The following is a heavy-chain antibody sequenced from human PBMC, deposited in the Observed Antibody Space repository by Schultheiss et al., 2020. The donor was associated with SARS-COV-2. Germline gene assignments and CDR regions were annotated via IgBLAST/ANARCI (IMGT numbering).Heavy chain of an antibody. V-gene: IGHV3-30*03. D-gene: IGHD2-15*01. CDR2: ISYDGSNK. CDR3: ARDGGSFTPDSYFDY. Sequence: GESLKISCAASGFTFSSYAMSWVRQAPGKGLEWVAVISYDGSNKYYADSVKGRFTISRDNSNNTLFLQMNSLKAEDTAVYYCARDGGSFTPDSYFDYLGQGAPVTVSS. J-gene: IGHJ4*02. CDR1: GFTFSSYA.